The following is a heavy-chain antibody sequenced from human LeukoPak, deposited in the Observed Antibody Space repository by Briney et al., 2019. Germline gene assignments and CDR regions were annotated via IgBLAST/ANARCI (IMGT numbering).Heavy chain of an antibody. CDR2: IKQDGSEK. CDR3: ARDLLYSYYYGMDV. D-gene: IGHD3-16*01. J-gene: IGHJ6*02. V-gene: IGHV3-7*03. CDR1: GFTFSSYW. Sequence: PGGSLRLSCAASGFTFSSYWMSWVRQAPGKGLEWVANIKQDGSEKCYVDSVKGRFTISRDNAKNSLYLQMNSLRAEDTAVYYCARDLLYSYYYGMDVWGQGTTVTVS.